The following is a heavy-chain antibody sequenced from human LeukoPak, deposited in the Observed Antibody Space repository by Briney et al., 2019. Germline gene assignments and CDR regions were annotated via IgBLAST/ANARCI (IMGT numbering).Heavy chain of an antibody. CDR3: ARSEYYDFWSGLDY. CDR1: GFTVSSNY. Sequence: GGSLRLSCAASGFTVSSNYMSWVRQAPGKGLEWVSVIYSGGSTYYADSVKGRFTISRDNAKNSLYLQMNSLRAEDTAVYYCARSEYYDFWSGLDYWGQGTLVTVSS. D-gene: IGHD3-3*01. CDR2: IYSGGST. V-gene: IGHV3-66*01. J-gene: IGHJ4*02.